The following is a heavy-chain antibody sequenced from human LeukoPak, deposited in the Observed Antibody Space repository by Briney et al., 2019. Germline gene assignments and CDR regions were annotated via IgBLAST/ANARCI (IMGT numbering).Heavy chain of an antibody. D-gene: IGHD3-3*02. CDR3: ARVSIFGVVIPPDY. Sequence: GGSLRLSCAASGFTFSSYAMHWVRQAPGKGLEWVSVISSDETNKYFADSVKGRFTISRDNSRKMLFLQMHSLRPEDTAVYYCARVSIFGVVIPPDYWGQGALVTVSS. V-gene: IGHV3-30*01. CDR1: GFTFSSYA. J-gene: IGHJ4*02. CDR2: ISSDETNK.